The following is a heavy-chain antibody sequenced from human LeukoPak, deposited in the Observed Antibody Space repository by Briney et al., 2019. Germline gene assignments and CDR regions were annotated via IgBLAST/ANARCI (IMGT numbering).Heavy chain of an antibody. CDR2: IYYRGST. Sequence: PSQTLSLTCTVSGDSIKSGDNYWSWVRQSPGKGLKWIGYIYYRGSTSYNPSLKSRITLSVDTSKNQFSLTLSSVTAADTAVYYCARGSYYYDSTGYYFDYWGQGTLVTVSS. D-gene: IGHD3-22*01. J-gene: IGHJ4*02. CDR1: GDSIKSGDNY. CDR3: ARGSYYYDSTGYYFDY. V-gene: IGHV4-30-4*01.